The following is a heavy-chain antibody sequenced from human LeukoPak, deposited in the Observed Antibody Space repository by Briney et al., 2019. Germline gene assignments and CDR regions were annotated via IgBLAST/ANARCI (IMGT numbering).Heavy chain of an antibody. CDR1: GFTFTSSA. Sequence: ASVKVSCKASGFTFTSSAVQWVRQARGQRLEWIGWIVVGSGNTNYAQKFQERVTITRDMSTSTAYTELSSLRSEDTAVYYCAAGYYYYYGMDVWGQGTTVTVSS. J-gene: IGHJ6*02. CDR2: IVVGSGNT. V-gene: IGHV1-58*01. CDR3: AAGYYYYYGMDV.